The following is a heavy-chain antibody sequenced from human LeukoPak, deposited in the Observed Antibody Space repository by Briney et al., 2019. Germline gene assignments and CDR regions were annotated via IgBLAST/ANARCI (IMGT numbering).Heavy chain of an antibody. CDR2: ISSSSSYI. D-gene: IGHD2-15*01. Sequence: PGGSLRLSCAASGFTFSSYSMNWVRQAPGKGLEWVSSISSSSSYIYYADSVKGRFTISRDNAKNTLYLQMNSLRAEDTAVYYCAKDASPKIVVVVASGDYYMDVWGKGTTVTISS. CDR1: GFTFSSYS. CDR3: AKDASPKIVVVVASGDYYMDV. J-gene: IGHJ6*03. V-gene: IGHV3-21*01.